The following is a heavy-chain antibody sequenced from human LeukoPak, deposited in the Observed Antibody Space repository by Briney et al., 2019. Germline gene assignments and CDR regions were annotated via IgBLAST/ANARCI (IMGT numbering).Heavy chain of an antibody. Sequence: GGSLRLSCAASGFTFTNYFMSWVRQAPGQGLEWVASIKHDGSEKYYVDSVRGRFTISRDNTMNSLYLQMSSLRAEDTAVYYCATDRGWRTSGYYLYYFEYWGQGTLVTYSS. J-gene: IGHJ4*02. D-gene: IGHD3-3*01. CDR3: ATDRGWRTSGYYLYYFEY. CDR1: GFTFTNYF. CDR2: IKHDGSEK. V-gene: IGHV3-7*01.